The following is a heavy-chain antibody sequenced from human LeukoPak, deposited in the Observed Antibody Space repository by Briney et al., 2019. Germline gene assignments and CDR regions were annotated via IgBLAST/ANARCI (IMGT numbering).Heavy chain of an antibody. Sequence: GGSLRLSCAASGFIFSSYGMHWVRQAPGKGLEWVAFIRYDGNNKYYADSVKGRFTISRDNSKNTLYLQMNSLRTEDTAVYYCAKDHCSGGSCYSFDYWGQGTLVTVSS. CDR2: IRYDGNNK. D-gene: IGHD2-15*01. CDR3: AKDHCSGGSCYSFDY. J-gene: IGHJ4*02. V-gene: IGHV3-30*02. CDR1: GFIFSSYG.